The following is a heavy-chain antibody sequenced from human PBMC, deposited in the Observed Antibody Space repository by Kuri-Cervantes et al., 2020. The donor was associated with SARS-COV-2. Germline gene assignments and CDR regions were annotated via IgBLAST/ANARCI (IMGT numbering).Heavy chain of an antibody. D-gene: IGHD3-10*02. V-gene: IGHV3-21*01. CDR2: ISRSSTYI. CDR1: GFTFSSHT. CDR3: ANVPPTRGYGMDV. J-gene: IGHJ6*02. Sequence: GGSLRLSCAASGFTFSSHTMNWVRQAPGKGLEWVSSISRSSTYIYYADSLKGRFTVSRDNAKNSLYLQMNSLRAEDTAVYYCANVPPTRGYGMDVWGQGTTVTVSS.